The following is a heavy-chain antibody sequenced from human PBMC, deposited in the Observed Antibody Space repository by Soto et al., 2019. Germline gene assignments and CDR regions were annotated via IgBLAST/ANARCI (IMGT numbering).Heavy chain of an antibody. CDR1: GFTFSTFV. J-gene: IGHJ5*02. CDR2: ISTSGDRT. CDR3: AKKYNAGGGGPNWFDP. D-gene: IGHD1-20*01. Sequence: EVQLLESGGDLVQPGGSLRLSCAASGFTFSTFVMNWVRQAPGEGLEWLSAISTSGDRTYYADSVKGRFTISRDNSKNTLYLKMHSLGVEDTAIYYWAKKYNAGGGGPNWFDPWGQGTLVTVSS. V-gene: IGHV3-23*01.